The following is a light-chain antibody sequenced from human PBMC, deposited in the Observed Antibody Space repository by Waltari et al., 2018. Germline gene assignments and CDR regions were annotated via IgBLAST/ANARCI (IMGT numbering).Light chain of an antibody. J-gene: IGLJ1*01. CDR2: EVN. V-gene: IGLV2-23*02. Sequence: QSALTQPASVSGSPGQSITVSCTGTSSDVGSYNLVSWFQQYPDKAPKLIIFEVNKRPSVVSNRFSGSKSGNTASLTISGLQAGDEADYYCCSYAGSGIYVFGTGAKVTVL. CDR3: CSYAGSGIYV. CDR1: SSDVGSYNL.